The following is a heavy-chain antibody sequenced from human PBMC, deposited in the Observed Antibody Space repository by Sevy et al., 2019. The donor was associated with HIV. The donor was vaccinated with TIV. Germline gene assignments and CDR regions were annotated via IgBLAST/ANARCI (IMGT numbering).Heavy chain of an antibody. J-gene: IGHJ4*02. CDR3: ARDRGEILRSAFNY. V-gene: IGHV3-33*08. Sequence: GGSLRLSCAASGFSFSEYGMHWVRQAPGKGLEWVAVISHDGRNIKYKPDSVKGRFTISRDNSKNTLYLQMNSLRAEDTAIYYCARDRGEILRSAFNYWGQGTLVTVSS. CDR1: GFSFSEYG. D-gene: IGHD3-10*01. CDR2: ISHDGRNI.